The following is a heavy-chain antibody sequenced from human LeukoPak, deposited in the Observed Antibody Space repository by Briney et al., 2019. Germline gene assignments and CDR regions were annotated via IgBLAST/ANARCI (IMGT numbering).Heavy chain of an antibody. CDR2: INFSGTT. CDR3: ARLEEGATGNYFDY. D-gene: IGHD1-26*01. CDR1: GGSISSSTYY. Sequence: KPSETLSLTCTVSGGSISSSTYYWVWVRQPPGKGLEWIGSINFSGTTYYTSSLKSRVTMSVDTSKNQFSLKQTSVTAADTAVYYCARLEEGATGNYFDYWGQGTLVTVSS. V-gene: IGHV4-39*07. J-gene: IGHJ4*02.